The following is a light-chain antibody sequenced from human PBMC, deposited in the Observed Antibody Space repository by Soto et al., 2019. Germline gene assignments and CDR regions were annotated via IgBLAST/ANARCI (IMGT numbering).Light chain of an antibody. CDR3: SSFTDSDTWA. J-gene: IGLJ3*02. Sequence: QSALTQPASVSGSPGQSITISCTGSSSDIGGYNYVSWYQQYPGKAPKLIIYEVSNRPSGISNRFSASKSGNTASLTISGLQAEDETDYYCSSFTDSDTWAFGGGTKLTVL. V-gene: IGLV2-14*01. CDR2: EVS. CDR1: SSDIGGYNY.